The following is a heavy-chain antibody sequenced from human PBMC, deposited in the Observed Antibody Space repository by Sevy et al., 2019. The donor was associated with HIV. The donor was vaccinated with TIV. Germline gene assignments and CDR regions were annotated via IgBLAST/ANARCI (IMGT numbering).Heavy chain of an antibody. J-gene: IGHJ4*02. Sequence: GGSLRLSCAASGFRFTDYWMSWVRQTPGKGLEWVGTIKQDESEKYYVDSVKGRFVISRDNGKTSVSLQMNGLRVEDTALYYCAREVGGFNWRPYYFDSWGQGTLVTVSS. CDR1: GFRFTDYW. CDR3: AREVGGFNWRPYYFDS. D-gene: IGHD3-16*01. V-gene: IGHV3-7*01. CDR2: IKQDESEK.